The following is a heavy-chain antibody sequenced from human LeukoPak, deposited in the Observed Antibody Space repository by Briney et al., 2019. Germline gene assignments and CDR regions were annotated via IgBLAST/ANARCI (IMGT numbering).Heavy chain of an antibody. V-gene: IGHV1-2*04. J-gene: IGHJ6*03. CDR1: GYTFPGYY. Sequence: ASVKVSCKASGYTFPGYYMHWVRQAPRQGLEWMGRINPNSGGPNYAQKFQGWVTITRETSNSTAYMELSRLRSDDTAVYYCARRYYYDSSGYLSSYYYMDVWGKGTTVTVSS. CDR2: INPNSGGP. D-gene: IGHD3-22*01. CDR3: ARRYYYDSSGYLSSYYYMDV.